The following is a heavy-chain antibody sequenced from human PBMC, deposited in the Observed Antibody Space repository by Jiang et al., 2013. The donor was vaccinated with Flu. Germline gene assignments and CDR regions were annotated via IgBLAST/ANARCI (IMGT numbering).Heavy chain of an antibody. D-gene: IGHD3-10*01. V-gene: IGHV3-23*01. Sequence: SGIGGGGGDTYYADSVKGRFTISRDNSKSTLYLQMNSLRVEDTAVYYCAKDSRGYYQPFDYWGQGTLVTVSS. CDR2: IGGGGGDT. CDR3: AKDSRGYYQPFDY. J-gene: IGHJ4*02.